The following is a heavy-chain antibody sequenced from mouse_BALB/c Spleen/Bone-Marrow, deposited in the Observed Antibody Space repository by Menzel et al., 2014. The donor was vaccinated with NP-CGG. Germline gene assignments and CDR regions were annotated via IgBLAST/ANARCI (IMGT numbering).Heavy chain of an antibody. CDR3: ARGGDYGFMDY. CDR2: INPGSGGT. V-gene: IGHV1-54*01. D-gene: IGHD1-2*01. J-gene: IGHJ4*01. Sequence: QVQLKESGAELVRPGTSVKVSCKASGYAFTNYLIEWVRQRPGQGLEWIRVINPGSGGTNYNEKFKGKATLTADKSSSTAYMQLSSLTSDDSAVYFCARGGDYGFMDYWGQGTSVTVSS. CDR1: GYAFTNYL.